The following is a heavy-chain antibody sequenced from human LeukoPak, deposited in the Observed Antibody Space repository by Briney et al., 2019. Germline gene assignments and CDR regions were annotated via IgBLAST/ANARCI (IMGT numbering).Heavy chain of an antibody. D-gene: IGHD1-26*01. J-gene: IGHJ3*02. V-gene: IGHV4-34*01. CDR2: INHSGST. CDR3: ARVSGSHGAFDI. Sequence: PSETLSLTCAVYGGSFSGYYWSWIRQPPGKGLEWIGEINHSGSTNYNPSLKSRVTISVDTSKNQFSLKLSSVTAADTAVYYCARVSGSHGAFDIWGQGTMVTVSS. CDR1: GGSFSGYY.